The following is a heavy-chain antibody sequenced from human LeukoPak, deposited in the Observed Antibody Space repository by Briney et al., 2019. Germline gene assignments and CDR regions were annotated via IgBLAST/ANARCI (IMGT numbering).Heavy chain of an antibody. Sequence: SVKVSCKASGGTFSSYAISWVRQAPGQGLEWMGGIIPIFGTADYAQKFQGRVTITADKSTSTAYMELSSLRSEDTAVYYCARVAAVAGTMAFDIWGQGTMVTVSS. CDR1: GGTFSSYA. J-gene: IGHJ3*02. CDR3: ARVAAVAGTMAFDI. D-gene: IGHD6-19*01. CDR2: IIPIFGTA. V-gene: IGHV1-69*06.